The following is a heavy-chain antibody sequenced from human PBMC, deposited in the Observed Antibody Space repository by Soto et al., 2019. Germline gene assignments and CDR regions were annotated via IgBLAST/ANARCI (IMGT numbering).Heavy chain of an antibody. J-gene: IGHJ4*02. CDR3: ARVYCSTTTCHVQAFDS. Sequence: LRLSCAASGFTFSSYEMNWVRQAPGKTLEWVSYISSAGDSSYYADSVKSRFTISRDNAKNSLYLQMNSLRVEDTAVYYCARVYCSTTTCHVQAFDSWGQGTLVTVSS. V-gene: IGHV3-48*03. D-gene: IGHD2-2*01. CDR1: GFTFSSYE. CDR2: ISSAGDSS.